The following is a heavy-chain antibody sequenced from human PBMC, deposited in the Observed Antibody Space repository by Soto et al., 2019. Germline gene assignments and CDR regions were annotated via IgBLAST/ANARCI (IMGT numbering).Heavy chain of an antibody. J-gene: IGHJ4*02. CDR3: ARELAAAGSFDY. Sequence: PEGSLRLSCAASGFTFSRYEMTWVSQAPGKGLEWISYISTSGSTIYYADSVKGRFTISRDNAKNSLYLQLNSLRPEDTAVYYCARELAAAGSFDYWGQGTLVTVST. CDR2: ISTSGSTI. V-gene: IGHV3-48*03. D-gene: IGHD6-13*01. CDR1: GFTFSRYE.